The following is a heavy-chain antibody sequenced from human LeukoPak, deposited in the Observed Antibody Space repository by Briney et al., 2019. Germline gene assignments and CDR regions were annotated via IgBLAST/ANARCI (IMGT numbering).Heavy chain of an antibody. D-gene: IGHD6-13*01. V-gene: IGHV3-30*18. CDR3: AKSLDRAAAGPTDAFDL. J-gene: IGHJ3*01. Sequence: GGSLRLSCAASGFTFSSYGMHWVRQAPGKGLEWVAVISYDGSNKYYADSVKGRFTISRDNSKNTLYLQMNSLRAEDTAVYYCAKSLDRAAAGPTDAFDLWGQGTMVTVSS. CDR1: GFTFSSYG. CDR2: ISYDGSNK.